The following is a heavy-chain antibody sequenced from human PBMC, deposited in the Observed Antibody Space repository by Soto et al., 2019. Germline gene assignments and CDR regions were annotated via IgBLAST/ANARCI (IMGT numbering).Heavy chain of an antibody. D-gene: IGHD2-21*01. Sequence: ASVKVSCKASGYTFTSHYIHWVRQAPGQGLEWMGIINPSGGDTTYAQQFQGRVTMTRDTSTRTVYMELSSLRSEDTAVYYCARGGCGGECSFDYWGQGTLVTVPS. J-gene: IGHJ4*02. CDR1: GYTFTSHY. V-gene: IGHV1-46*01. CDR2: INPSGGDT. CDR3: ARGGCGGECSFDY.